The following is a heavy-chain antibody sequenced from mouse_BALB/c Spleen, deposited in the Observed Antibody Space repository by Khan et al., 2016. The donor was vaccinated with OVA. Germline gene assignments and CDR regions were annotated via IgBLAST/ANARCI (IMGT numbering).Heavy chain of an antibody. CDR3: ARGYFGNYEFVY. CDR1: GYTFTSYW. CDR2: IFPGTGTT. D-gene: IGHD2-1*01. J-gene: IGHJ3*01. Sequence: VQLQESGAELVKPGASVKLSCKTSGYTFTSYWIQWVKQRPGQGLGWIGQIFPGTGTTYYNENFKGTATLTVDPSSSTASMPLRSLTSEDSAVYFCARGYFGNYEFVYWGQGTLVTVSP. V-gene: IGHV1S132*01.